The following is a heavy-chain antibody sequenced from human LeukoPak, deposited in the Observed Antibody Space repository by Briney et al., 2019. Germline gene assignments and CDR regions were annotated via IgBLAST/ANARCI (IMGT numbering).Heavy chain of an antibody. D-gene: IGHD2-2*01. Sequence: PSETLSLTCTVSGGSISSDGYYWSWIRQLPGKGLEWIGFIYYSGNTYYNPSLKSRVTISVDTSKSQFSLKLSSVTAADTVIYYCARVPSSTESFDYWGQGTLVTVSS. CDR2: IYYSGNT. V-gene: IGHV4-31*03. CDR1: GGSISSDGYY. J-gene: IGHJ4*02. CDR3: ARVPSSTESFDY.